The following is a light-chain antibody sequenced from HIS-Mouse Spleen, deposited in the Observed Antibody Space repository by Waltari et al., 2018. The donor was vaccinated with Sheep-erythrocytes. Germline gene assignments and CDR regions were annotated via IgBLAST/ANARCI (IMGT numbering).Light chain of an antibody. J-gene: IGLJ3*02. CDR2: EVS. CDR1: SMHVGGYNY. Sequence: QSALTQPPSASGSPGQSVTISSPGPSMHVGGYNYVHGYQHHPGKAPKLMIYEVSKRPSGVPDRLSGSKSGNTASLTVSGLQAEDEADYYCSSYAGSNNWVFGGGTKLTVL. CDR3: SSYAGSNNWV. V-gene: IGLV2-8*01.